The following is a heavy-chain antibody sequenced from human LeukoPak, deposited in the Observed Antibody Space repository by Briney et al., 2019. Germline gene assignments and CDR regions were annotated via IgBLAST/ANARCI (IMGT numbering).Heavy chain of an antibody. J-gene: IGHJ4*02. V-gene: IGHV3-11*04. CDR2: ISSSGSTI. D-gene: IGHD6-13*01. Sequence: PRGSLRLSCAASGFTFSDYYMSWIRQAPGKGLEWVSYISSSGSTIYYADSVKGRFTISRDNAKNSLYLQMNSLRAEDTAVYYCARGDSSWYKTLDYWGQGTLVTVSS. CDR3: ARGDSSWYKTLDY. CDR1: GFTFSDYY.